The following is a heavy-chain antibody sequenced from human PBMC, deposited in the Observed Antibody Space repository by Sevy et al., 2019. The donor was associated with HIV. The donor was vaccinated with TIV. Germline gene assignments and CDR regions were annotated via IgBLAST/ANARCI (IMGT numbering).Heavy chain of an antibody. J-gene: IGHJ4*02. CDR1: RGSISVYF. D-gene: IGHD3-22*01. V-gene: IGHV4-59*12. CDR3: ARASHYFDSSGYYRTPYYFDY. Sequence: SETLSLTCTVSRGSISVYFWTWIRQPPGKGLEWIGHIYYSGGTNYNPSLKNRVTISVDYSKNQFSLQLNSVTAADTAVYYCARASHYFDSSGYYRTPYYFDYWGQGTLVTVSS. CDR2: IYYSGGT.